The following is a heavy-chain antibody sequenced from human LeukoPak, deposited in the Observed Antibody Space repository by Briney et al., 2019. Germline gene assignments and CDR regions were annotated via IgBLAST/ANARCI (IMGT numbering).Heavy chain of an antibody. D-gene: IGHD6-19*01. Sequence: SETLSLTCAVYGGSFSGYYWSWIRQPPGKGLEWIGEINHSGSTNYNPSLKSRVTISVDTSKNQFSLKLSSVTAADTAVYYCARVGRVAVAGHFDYWGQGTLVTVSS. J-gene: IGHJ4*02. V-gene: IGHV4-34*01. CDR2: INHSGST. CDR1: GGSFSGYY. CDR3: ARVGRVAVAGHFDY.